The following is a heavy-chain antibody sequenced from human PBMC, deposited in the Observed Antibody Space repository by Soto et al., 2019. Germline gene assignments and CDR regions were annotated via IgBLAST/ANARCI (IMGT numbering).Heavy chain of an antibody. CDR3: ASTYSSRWYALYYYGMDV. CDR2: MNPNSGNT. V-gene: IGHV1-8*01. J-gene: IGHJ6*02. Sequence: ASVKVSCKASGYTFTGYDINWVRQATGHGLEWMGWMNPNSGNTGYAQKFQGRVTMTRKTSISTAYMELSSLRSEDTAVYYCASTYSSRWYALYYYGMDVWGQGTTVTVSS. CDR1: GYTFTGYD. D-gene: IGHD6-13*01.